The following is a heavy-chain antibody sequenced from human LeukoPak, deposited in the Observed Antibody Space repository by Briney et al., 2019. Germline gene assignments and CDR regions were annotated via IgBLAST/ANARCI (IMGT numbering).Heavy chain of an antibody. V-gene: IGHV3-74*01. Sequence: GGSLRLSCAASGITFSTYWMHWVRQAPGKGLVWVSCINRDGTSTRYAHPVKRRFTISRENAKNTLFLQINSLRAEDTAVYYCASHDSDYWGQGTLVAVSS. CDR2: INRDGTST. CDR1: GITFSTYW. J-gene: IGHJ4*02. CDR3: ASHDSDY.